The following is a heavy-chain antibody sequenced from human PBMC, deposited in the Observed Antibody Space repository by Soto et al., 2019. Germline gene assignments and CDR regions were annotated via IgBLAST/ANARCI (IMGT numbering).Heavy chain of an antibody. V-gene: IGHV3-21*01. Sequence: GGSLRLSCAASGFTFSSYSMNWVRQAPGKGLEWVSSISSSSSYIYYADSVKGRFTISRDNAKNSLYLQMNSLRAEDTAVYYCARAHCSGGSCHDYWGQGTLVTVSS. CDR2: ISSSSSYI. D-gene: IGHD2-15*01. CDR1: GFTFSSYS. J-gene: IGHJ4*02. CDR3: ARAHCSGGSCHDY.